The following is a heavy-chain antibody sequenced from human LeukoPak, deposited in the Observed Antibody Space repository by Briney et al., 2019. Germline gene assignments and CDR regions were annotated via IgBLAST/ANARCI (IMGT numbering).Heavy chain of an antibody. CDR3: ARGDMTTVTTMGY. D-gene: IGHD4-17*01. J-gene: IGHJ4*02. Sequence: PSETLSLTCTVSGGSISSYYWSWLRQPPGKGLEWIGYFYYSGSTNYNPSPKSRVSISVDTSKNQFSLKLSSVTTADTAVYYCARGDMTTVTTMGYWGQGTLVTVSS. V-gene: IGHV4-59*01. CDR1: GGSISSYY. CDR2: FYYSGST.